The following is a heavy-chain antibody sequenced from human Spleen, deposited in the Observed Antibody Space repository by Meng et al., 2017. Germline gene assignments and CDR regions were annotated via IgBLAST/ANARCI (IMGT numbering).Heavy chain of an antibody. V-gene: IGHV3-7*01. Sequence: GGSLRLSCAASGFTFSSYWMSWVCQAPGKGLEWVANIKQDGSEKYYVDSVKGRFTISRDKAKNSLYLQMNSLRAEDTAVYYCARDRGLLWFGELSFQNWGQDTLVTVSS. CDR2: IKQDGSEK. D-gene: IGHD3-10*01. CDR3: ARDRGLLWFGELSFQN. J-gene: IGHJ1*01. CDR1: GFTFSSYW.